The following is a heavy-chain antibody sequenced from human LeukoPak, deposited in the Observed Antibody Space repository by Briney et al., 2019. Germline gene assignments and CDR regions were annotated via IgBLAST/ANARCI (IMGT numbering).Heavy chain of an antibody. J-gene: IGHJ3*02. CDR1: GYTFTNYW. CDR3: ARSDVVVVTPDAFDI. V-gene: IGHV5-51*01. CDR2: IYPGDSDI. Sequence: PGESLKISCKGSGYTFTNYWIGWVRQMPGKGLEWMGIIYPGDSDIIYSPSFQGQVTISADKSITTAYLQWSSLKASDTAMYYCARSDVVVVTPDAFDIWGQGTMVTVSS. D-gene: IGHD3-22*01.